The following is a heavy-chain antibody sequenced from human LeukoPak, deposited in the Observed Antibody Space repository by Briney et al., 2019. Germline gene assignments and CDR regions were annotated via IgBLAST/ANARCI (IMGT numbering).Heavy chain of an antibody. Sequence: PSETLSVTCAVYGGSFNGYYWSWIRQPRGKGLEWIGEINHSGSTNYNPSLKSRVTISVDTSKNQFSLKLSSVTAADTAVYYCARGLGYYGSGSSPYYFDYWGQGTLVTVSS. CDR1: GGSFNGYY. J-gene: IGHJ4*02. V-gene: IGHV4-34*01. CDR2: INHSGST. D-gene: IGHD3-10*01. CDR3: ARGLGYYGSGSSPYYFDY.